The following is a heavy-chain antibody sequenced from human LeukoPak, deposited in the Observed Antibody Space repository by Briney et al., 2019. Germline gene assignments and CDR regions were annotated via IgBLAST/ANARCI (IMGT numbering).Heavy chain of an antibody. J-gene: IGHJ5*02. Sequence: ASVKVSCKASGYTFTGYYMHWVRQDPGQGLEWMGWINPNSGGTNYAQKFQGRVTMTRDTSISTAYMELSRLRSDDTAVYYCARERTAARNWFDPWGQGTLVTVSS. CDR2: INPNSGGT. CDR1: GYTFTGYY. CDR3: ARERTAARNWFDP. D-gene: IGHD6-6*01. V-gene: IGHV1-2*02.